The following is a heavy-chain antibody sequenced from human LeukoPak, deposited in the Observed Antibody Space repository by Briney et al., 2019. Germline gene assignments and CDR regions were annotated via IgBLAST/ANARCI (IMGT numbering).Heavy chain of an antibody. V-gene: IGHV3-23*01. CDR1: GFTFSNYA. J-gene: IGHJ4*02. CDR3: AKESHQFDY. Sequence: GASLRLSCAASGFTFSNYATSWVRQAPGRGLEWVSTISGGGDSIYYADSVKGRFTISRDNSKNTLYLQMKSLRAEDTAVYYCAKESHQFDYWGQGTLVTVSS. CDR2: ISGGGDSI.